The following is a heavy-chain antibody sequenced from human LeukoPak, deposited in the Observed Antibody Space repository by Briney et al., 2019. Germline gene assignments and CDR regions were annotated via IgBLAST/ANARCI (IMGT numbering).Heavy chain of an antibody. CDR2: ISAYNGNT. CDR1: GYTFTSYG. J-gene: IGHJ6*03. CDR3: ARGTASITMIVGGPGDYYYYMDV. D-gene: IGHD3-22*01. Sequence: ASVKVSCKASGYTFTSYGISWVRQAPGQGLERMGWISAYNGNTNYAQKLQGRVTMTTDTSTSTAYMELRSLRSDDTAVYYCARGTASITMIVGGPGDYYYYMDVWGKETTVTVSS. V-gene: IGHV1-18*01.